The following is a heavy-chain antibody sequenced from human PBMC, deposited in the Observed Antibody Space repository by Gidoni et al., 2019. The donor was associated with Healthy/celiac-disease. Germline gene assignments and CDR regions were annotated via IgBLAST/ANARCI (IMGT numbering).Heavy chain of an antibody. CDR1: GFPFDDSA. V-gene: IGHV3-9*01. CDR2: IRWNSGSI. CDR3: AKARGYYGSGSYSSVAFDI. D-gene: IGHD3-10*01. Sequence: EVQLVESGGGLVQPGRSLRLSCAASGFPFDDSAMHWVRQAPGKGLEWVSGIRWNSGSIGYADAVKGRFTISRDNAKNSLYLQMNSLRAEDTALYYCAKARGYYGSGSYSSVAFDIWGQGTMVTVSS. J-gene: IGHJ3*02.